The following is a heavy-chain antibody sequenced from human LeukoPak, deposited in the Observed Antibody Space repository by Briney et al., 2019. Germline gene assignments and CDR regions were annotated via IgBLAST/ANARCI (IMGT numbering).Heavy chain of an antibody. D-gene: IGHD6-13*01. J-gene: IGHJ4*02. Sequence: GASVKVSCKASGYNFTSYYMHWVRQAPGQGLEWMGWINPNSGGTNYAQKFQGRVTMTRDTSISTAYMELSRLRSDDTAVYYCASEAPAPQSSSWYVFRPWGQGTLVTVSS. V-gene: IGHV1-2*02. CDR2: INPNSGGT. CDR3: ASEAPAPQSSSWYVFRP. CDR1: GYNFTSYY.